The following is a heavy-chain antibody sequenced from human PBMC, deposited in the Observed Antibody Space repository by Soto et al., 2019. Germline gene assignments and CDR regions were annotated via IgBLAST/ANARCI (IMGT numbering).Heavy chain of an antibody. CDR1: GGPISSSSYY. J-gene: IGHJ4*02. D-gene: IGHD3-10*01. CDR2: IYYSGST. V-gene: IGHV4-39*01. Sequence: SETLSLICTVSGGPISSSSYYWGWIRQPPGKGLEWIGSIYYSGSTYYNVSLKSRVTISVDTSKNQFSLKLSSVTAADTAVYYCARHAYAGLYGSGSYYTPLDYWGQGTLVTVSS. CDR3: ARHAYAGLYGSGSYYTPLDY.